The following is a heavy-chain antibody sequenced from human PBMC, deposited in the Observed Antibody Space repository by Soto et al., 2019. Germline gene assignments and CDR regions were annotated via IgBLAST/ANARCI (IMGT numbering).Heavy chain of an antibody. V-gene: IGHV4-39*01. CDR3: ARIVTPSDGRDDFDF. J-gene: IGHJ4*02. Sequence: QLQLHESGPGLVKPSETLSLTCTVSGGSISSSSTSFWAWLRQPPGKGLEYIGSVHHTGSAFYNPSRRSRVTISVDTSSNQFSRKVYSVTAADTATYSCARIVTPSDGRDDFDFWGQGTLVTVSS. CDR2: VHHTGSA. CDR1: GGSISSSSTSF. D-gene: IGHD2-21*01.